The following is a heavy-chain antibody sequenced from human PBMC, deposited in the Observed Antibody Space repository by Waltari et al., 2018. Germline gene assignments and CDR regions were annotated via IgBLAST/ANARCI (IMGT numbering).Heavy chain of an antibody. Sequence: QVQLVQSGAEVKKPGSSVKVSRKASGGTFSSYAISWVRQAPGQGLEWMGGIIPIFGTANYAQKFQGRVTITADESTSTAYMELSSLRSEDTAVYYCARSGSGSYKYYYYGMDVWGQGTTVTVSS. CDR1: GGTFSSYA. CDR3: ARSGSGSYKYYYYGMDV. CDR2: IIPIFGTA. D-gene: IGHD3-10*01. V-gene: IGHV1-69*01. J-gene: IGHJ6*02.